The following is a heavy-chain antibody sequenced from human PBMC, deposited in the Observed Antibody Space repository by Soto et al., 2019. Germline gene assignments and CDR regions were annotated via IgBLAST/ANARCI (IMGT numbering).Heavy chain of an antibody. D-gene: IGHD3-22*01. CDR3: ARAIDYYDSSGWGNWFDP. CDR2: ISYSGST. CDR1: GGSVSGGGYY. Sequence: PSETRSLICTVSGGSVSGGGYYWIWIRQPPGKVLEWIGYISYSGSTNYNPSLKSRVTISIDTSKNQFSLKLSSLTAADTTVYYCARAIDYYDSSGWGNWFDPWGQGTLVTVSS. V-gene: IGHV4-61*08. J-gene: IGHJ5*02.